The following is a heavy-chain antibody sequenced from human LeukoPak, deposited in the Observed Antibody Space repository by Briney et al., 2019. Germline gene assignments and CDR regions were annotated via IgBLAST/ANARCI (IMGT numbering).Heavy chain of an antibody. J-gene: IGHJ5*02. Sequence: PSQTLSLTCTVSGGPINSGGDYWIWIRQAPGKGLEWVGYIFHSVSTRYNPSLKSRVTISIDRPKNQFSLVLTSVTAADAAVYYCARGPVKDYGLAWGQGTLVTVSS. CDR3: ARGPVKDYGLA. CDR2: IFHSVST. CDR1: GGPINSGGDY. D-gene: IGHD4-17*01. V-gene: IGHV4-30-2*01.